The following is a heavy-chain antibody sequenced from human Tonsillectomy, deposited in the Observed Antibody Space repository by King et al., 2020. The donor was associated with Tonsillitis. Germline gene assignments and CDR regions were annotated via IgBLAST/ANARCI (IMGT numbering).Heavy chain of an antibody. CDR1: GFTFSSYG. V-gene: IGHV3-30*02. CDR3: AKVGGESSSSSDYYYYGMDV. Sequence: VQLVESGGGVVQPGGSLRLSCAASGFTFSSYGMHWVRQAPGKGLEWVAFIRYDGSNKYYADSVKGRFTISRDNSKNTLYLQMNSLRAEDTAVHYCAKVGGESSSSSDYYYYGMDVWGQGTTVTVSS. D-gene: IGHD6-6*01. CDR2: IRYDGSNK. J-gene: IGHJ6*02.